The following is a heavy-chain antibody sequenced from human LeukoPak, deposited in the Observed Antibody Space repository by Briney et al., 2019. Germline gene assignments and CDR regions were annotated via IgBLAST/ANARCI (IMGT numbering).Heavy chain of an antibody. CDR2: FSGSGGST. V-gene: IGHV3-23*01. J-gene: IGHJ4*02. D-gene: IGHD6-13*01. CDR3: AKDHGSSDWYYFDY. CDR1: GFTFSSYA. Sequence: GGSLRLSCAASGFTFSSYAMSWVRQAPGKGLECISGFSGSGGSTYYADSVKGRFTISRDNSKNTLYLQMSTLRADDTAVYYCAKDHGSSDWYYFDYWGQGTLVTVSS.